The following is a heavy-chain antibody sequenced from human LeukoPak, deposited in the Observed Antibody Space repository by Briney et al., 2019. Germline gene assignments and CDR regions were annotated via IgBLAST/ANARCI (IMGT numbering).Heavy chain of an antibody. D-gene: IGHD3-16*02. J-gene: IGHJ3*02. CDR2: IIPIFGTA. Sequence: SVKVTCKASGGTLISYAISWVRQAPGQGLEWMGGIIPIFGTANYAQKFQGRVTITADESTSTAYMELSSLRSEDTAVYYCARVLSGAFDIWGQGTMVTVSS. CDR1: GGTLISYA. V-gene: IGHV1-69*13. CDR3: ARVLSGAFDI.